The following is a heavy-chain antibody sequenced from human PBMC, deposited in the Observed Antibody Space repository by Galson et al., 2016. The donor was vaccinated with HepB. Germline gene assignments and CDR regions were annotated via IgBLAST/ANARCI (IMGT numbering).Heavy chain of an antibody. D-gene: IGHD3-10*02. V-gene: IGHV1-2*02. CDR2: INTNRGAT. CDR1: GYAFSDYY. Sequence: SVKVSCKASGYAFSDYYLHWVRQAPGLGLEWMGWINTNRGATIYAQKFQDRVTMTRDTSINTAYMELSGLRSDDTAVYYCARDDNYVTIDFWGQGTLVTVSS. CDR3: ARDDNYVTIDF. J-gene: IGHJ4*02.